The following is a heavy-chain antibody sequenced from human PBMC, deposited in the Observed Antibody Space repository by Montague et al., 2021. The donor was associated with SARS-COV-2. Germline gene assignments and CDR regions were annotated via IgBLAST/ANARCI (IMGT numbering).Heavy chain of an antibody. Sequence: SETLSLTRTVSGGSISSYYWSWIRQHPGKGLEWIGYIYYSGSTNYNPSLKSRVTISVDTSKNQFSLKLSSVTAADTAVYYCAREGMVRGSYYYYGMDVWGQGTTVTVSS. CDR3: AREGMVRGSYYYYGMDV. J-gene: IGHJ6*02. V-gene: IGHV4-59*01. CDR1: GGSISSYY. D-gene: IGHD3-10*01. CDR2: IYYSGST.